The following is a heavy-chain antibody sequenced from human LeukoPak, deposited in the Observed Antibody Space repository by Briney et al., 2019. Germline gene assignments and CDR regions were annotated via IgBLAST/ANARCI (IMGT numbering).Heavy chain of an antibody. CDR1: GFTYNKYA. J-gene: IGHJ4*02. CDR3: GRDWKLDY. CDR2: ISDNGGDR. Sequence: GGSLRLSCAASGFTYNKYAMSWVRQAPGKGLEWVSAISDNGGDRKYAGSVKGRFTISRDNSKNTLYLQMNSLRAEDTAIYYCGRDWKLDYWGQGNLVTVSS. V-gene: IGHV3-23*01. D-gene: IGHD1-1*01.